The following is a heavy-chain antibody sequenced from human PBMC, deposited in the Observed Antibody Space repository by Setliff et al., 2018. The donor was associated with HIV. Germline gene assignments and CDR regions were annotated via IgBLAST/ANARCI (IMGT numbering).Heavy chain of an antibody. CDR3: ARRDCSGGSCYMGY. CDR2: ISSSSSYI. V-gene: IGHV3-21*01. D-gene: IGHD2-15*01. Sequence: WGSLRLSCAASGFTFSSYSMNWVRQVPGKGLEWVSSISSSSSYIYYADSVNGRFTISRDNAKNSLYLQMNSLRAEDTAVYYCARRDCSGGSCYMGYWGQGTLVTVSS. J-gene: IGHJ4*02. CDR1: GFTFSSYS.